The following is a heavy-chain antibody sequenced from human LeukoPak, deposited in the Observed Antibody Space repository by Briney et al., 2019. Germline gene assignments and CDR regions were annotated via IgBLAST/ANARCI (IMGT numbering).Heavy chain of an antibody. D-gene: IGHD6-19*01. CDR3: ANGKPEYSSGWPRGTF. CDR1: GGSISSGDYY. V-gene: IGHV4-30-4*08. CDR2: IYYSGST. Sequence: SETLSLTCTVSGGSISSGDYYWSWIRQPPGKGLEWIGYIYYSGSTYYNPSLKSRVTISVDTSKNQFSLKLSSVTAADTAVYYCANGKPEYSSGWPRGTFWGQGTLVTVSS. J-gene: IGHJ4*02.